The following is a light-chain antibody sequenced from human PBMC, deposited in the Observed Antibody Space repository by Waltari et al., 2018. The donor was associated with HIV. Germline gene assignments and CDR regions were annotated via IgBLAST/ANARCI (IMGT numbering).Light chain of an antibody. CDR3: QSADNSVTHLV. CDR2: RDS. Sequence: SFELTQPPSVSVYPGQTARITCSGSRLSTQYGDWYQHKPGQSPVWVMSRDSERPSGIPERFSGSSSGTTVTLTISGVQAEDEADYYCQSADNSVTHLVCGGGTKLTVL. J-gene: IGLJ3*02. CDR1: RLSTQY. V-gene: IGLV3-25*03.